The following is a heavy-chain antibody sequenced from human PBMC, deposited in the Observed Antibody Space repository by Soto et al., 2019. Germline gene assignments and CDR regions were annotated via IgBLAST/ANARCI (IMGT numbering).Heavy chain of an antibody. CDR3: TRGNYFDSSGNFRNAFDI. V-gene: IGHV3-72*01. Sequence: PGGSLRLSCAGSGFTFSDHYIDWVRQAPGKGLEWVGRSRNKANSYTTDYAASVKLRFTISRDDSKNSLYLQMNSLKIEDTALYYCTRGNYFDSSGNFRNAFDIWGQGTMVTVSS. J-gene: IGHJ3*02. CDR1: GFTFSDHY. D-gene: IGHD3-22*01. CDR2: SRNKANSYTT.